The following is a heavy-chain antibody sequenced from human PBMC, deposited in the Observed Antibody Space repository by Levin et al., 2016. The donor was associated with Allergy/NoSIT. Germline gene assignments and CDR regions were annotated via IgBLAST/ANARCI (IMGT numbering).Heavy chain of an antibody. CDR3: ARHIGREMARIWYFDL. CDR1: GYSFPHFW. V-gene: IGHV5-10-1*01. D-gene: IGHD5-24*01. J-gene: IGHJ2*01. Sequence: GESLKISCQGSGYSFPHFWISWVRQVPGKGLEWMGRIDPVDSKNDNSPSFQGHVTISAEKSINTVYLQWNSLKDSDTAIYYCARHIGREMARIWYFDLWGRGTLVTVSS. CDR2: IDPVDSKN.